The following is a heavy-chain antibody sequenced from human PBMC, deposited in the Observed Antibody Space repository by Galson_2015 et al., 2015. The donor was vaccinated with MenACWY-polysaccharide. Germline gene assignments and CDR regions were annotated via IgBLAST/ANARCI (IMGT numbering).Heavy chain of an antibody. J-gene: IGHJ5*02. CDR3: ARVEIRGRSFGWFDP. D-gene: IGHD3-10*01. Sequence: ETLSLTCAVSDYSIRSGYFWGWIRQPPGKGLEWIASIFHSGTTYYNPSLKSRVTISVDTSKNQFSLKLSSVTAADTAVYYCARVEIRGRSFGWFDPWGQGSLVTVSS. CDR1: DYSIRSGYF. V-gene: IGHV4-38-2*01. CDR2: IFHSGTT.